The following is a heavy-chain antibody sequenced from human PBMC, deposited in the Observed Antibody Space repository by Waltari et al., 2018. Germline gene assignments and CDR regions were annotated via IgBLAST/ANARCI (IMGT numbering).Heavy chain of an antibody. CDR1: GGSFSGYY. J-gene: IGHJ4*02. D-gene: IGHD6-13*01. V-gene: IGHV4-34*01. CDR3: ARLPRIAAAGGYYFDY. CDR2: INHSGST. Sequence: QVQLQQWGAGLLKPSETLSLTCAVYGGSFSGYYWSWIRQPPGKGLEWIGEINHSGSTNYNPSLKSRVTISVDTSKNQFSLKLSSVTAADTAVYYCARLPRIAAAGGYYFDYWGQGTLVTVSS.